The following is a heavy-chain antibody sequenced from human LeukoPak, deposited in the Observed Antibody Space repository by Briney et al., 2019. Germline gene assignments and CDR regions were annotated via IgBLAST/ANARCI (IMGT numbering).Heavy chain of an antibody. CDR3: ATVSPYWYFDL. CDR1: GYTFTSYD. Sequence: ASVKVSCKASGYTFTSYDINWVRQATGQGLEWMGWMNPNSGNTGYAQKFQGRVTMTEDTSTDTAYMELSSLRSEDTAVYYCATVSPYWYFDLWGRGTLVTVSS. J-gene: IGHJ2*01. CDR2: MNPNSGNT. D-gene: IGHD3-3*02. V-gene: IGHV1-8*02.